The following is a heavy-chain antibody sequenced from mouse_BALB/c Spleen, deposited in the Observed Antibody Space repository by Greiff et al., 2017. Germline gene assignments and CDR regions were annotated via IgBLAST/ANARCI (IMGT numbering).Heavy chain of an antibody. CDR2: IDPANGNT. V-gene: IGHV14-3*02. CDR3: ARTYYDYDGYFDV. J-gene: IGHJ1*01. CDR1: GFNIKDTY. D-gene: IGHD2-4*01. Sequence: EVQLQQSGAELVKPGASVKLSCTASGFNIKDTYMHWVKQRPEQGLEWIGRIDPANGNTKYDPKFQGKATITADTSSNTAYLQLSSLTSEDTAVYYCARTYYDYDGYFDVWGAGTTVTVSS.